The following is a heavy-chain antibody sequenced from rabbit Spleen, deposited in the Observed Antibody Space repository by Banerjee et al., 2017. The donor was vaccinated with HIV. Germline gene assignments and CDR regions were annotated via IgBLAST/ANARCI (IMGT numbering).Heavy chain of an antibody. CDR2: IEPIFGNT. Sequence: QEQLVESGGGLVQPGGSLKLSCKASGFDFSRYGVSWVRQAPGKGLEWIGYIEPIFGNTYYANWVNGRFTISSHNAQNTLFLQLSSLTAADTATYFCVRGFYTYDDYADFYGFYFNLWGPGTLVTVS. CDR1: GFDFSRYG. CDR3: VRGFYTYDDYADFYGFYFNL. V-gene: IGHV1S47*01. J-gene: IGHJ4*01. D-gene: IGHD2-1*01.